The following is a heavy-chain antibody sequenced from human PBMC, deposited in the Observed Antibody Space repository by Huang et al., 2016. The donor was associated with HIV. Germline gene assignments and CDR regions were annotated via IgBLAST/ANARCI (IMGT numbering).Heavy chain of an antibody. J-gene: IGHJ4*02. V-gene: IGHV1-69*01. Sequence: QVQLEQSGPAVRKPGSSVKVSCQASGGSFSDQIISWVRQAPGQRFEWMGCFIPLFRAPAYAQEFKGRVTMTADESTATIYMELNSLTSEDTAVYYCAMSLRYQYDSRSYWGRYFDYWGQGTLVTVSS. CDR3: AMSLRYQYDSRSYWGRYFDY. CDR1: GGSFSDQI. D-gene: IGHD3-16*01. CDR2: FIPLFRAP.